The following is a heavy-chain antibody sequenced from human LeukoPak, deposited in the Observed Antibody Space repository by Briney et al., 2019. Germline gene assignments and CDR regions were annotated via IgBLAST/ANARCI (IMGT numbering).Heavy chain of an antibody. J-gene: IGHJ6*03. V-gene: IGHV3-7*01. CDR2: IKQDGSEK. CDR3: ARTSGSYYYYYMDV. Sequence: PGGSLRLSCAASGFSFSNYWINWVRQAPGKGLEWVANIKQDGSEKYYVDSVKGRFTISRDNAKNSLYLQMNSLRAEDTAVYYCARTSGSYYYYYMDVWGKGTTVTVSS. D-gene: IGHD1-26*01. CDR1: GFSFSNYW.